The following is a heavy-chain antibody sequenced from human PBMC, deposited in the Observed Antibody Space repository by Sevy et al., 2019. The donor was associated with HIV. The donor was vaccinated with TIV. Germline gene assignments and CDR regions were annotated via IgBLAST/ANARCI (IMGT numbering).Heavy chain of an antibody. D-gene: IGHD2-15*01. Sequence: SETLSLTCTVSGGSISSSSYYWGWIRQPPGKGLEWIGSIYYSGSTYYNPSLKSRVTISVDTSKNQFSQKLSSVTAADTAVYYCARQLVVVAELYYYYYGMDVWGQGTTVTVSS. CDR3: ARQLVVVAELYYYYYGMDV. V-gene: IGHV4-39*01. J-gene: IGHJ6*02. CDR1: GGSISSSSYY. CDR2: IYYSGST.